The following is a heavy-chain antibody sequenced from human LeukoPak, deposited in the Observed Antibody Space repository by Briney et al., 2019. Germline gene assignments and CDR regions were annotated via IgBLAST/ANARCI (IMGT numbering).Heavy chain of an antibody. J-gene: IGHJ4*02. Sequence: GGSLRLSCAASGFTFNTFWMSWVRQAPGKGLEWVANINQDGSEKYYVDSVKGRFTISRDNAKNSLYLQMNSLRVEDTAVYYCARRVAFGEYFEYWGQGTLVTVSS. CDR1: GFTFNTFW. D-gene: IGHD3-10*01. CDR2: INQDGSEK. CDR3: ARRVAFGEYFEY. V-gene: IGHV3-7*03.